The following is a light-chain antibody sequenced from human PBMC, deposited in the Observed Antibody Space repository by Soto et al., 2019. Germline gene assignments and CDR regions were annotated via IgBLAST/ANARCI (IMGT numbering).Light chain of an antibody. V-gene: IGKV3D-20*02. CDR2: DAY. CDR1: QSVSSAN. J-gene: IGKJ5*01. CDR3: QQRHMWPIT. Sequence: EIVLTQSPGPLSFSPGDRATISCGASQSVSSANFAWYQQKPGQAPRLLIYDAYNRATGIPPRFSGSGSGTDFTLSISSLEPEDSAVYYCQQRHMWPITCGQGTRLEIK.